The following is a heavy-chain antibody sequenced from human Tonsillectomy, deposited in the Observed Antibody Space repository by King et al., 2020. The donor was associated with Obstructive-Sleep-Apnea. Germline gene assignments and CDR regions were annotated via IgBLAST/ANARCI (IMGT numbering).Heavy chain of an antibody. J-gene: IGHJ4*02. Sequence: DVRLVESGGGLVQPGGSLRLSCAASGFTVSSNYVSWVRQAPGKGLEWVSVIYSGGSTYYADSVKGRFTIPRDNSQNTLYLQMDSLGAEDTAVYYCARDVQIAARGNWGQGTLVTVSS. CDR3: ARDVQIAARGN. D-gene: IGHD6-6*01. CDR2: IYSGGST. CDR1: GFTVSSNY. V-gene: IGHV3-66*01.